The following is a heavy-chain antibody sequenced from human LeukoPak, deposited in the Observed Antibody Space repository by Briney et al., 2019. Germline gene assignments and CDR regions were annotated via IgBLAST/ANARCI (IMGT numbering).Heavy chain of an antibody. CDR2: ISSSTSTI. Sequence: GGSLRLSCAASGFTFSSYSMNWVRQAPGKGLEWVSYISSSTSTIYYADSVKSRFAISRDNAKNSLYLQMSSLRAEDTAVYYCARGFDQRGYYYYALDVWGQGTTVTVSS. J-gene: IGHJ6*02. CDR3: ARGFDQRGYYYYALDV. D-gene: IGHD3-10*01. CDR1: GFTFSSYS. V-gene: IGHV3-48*01.